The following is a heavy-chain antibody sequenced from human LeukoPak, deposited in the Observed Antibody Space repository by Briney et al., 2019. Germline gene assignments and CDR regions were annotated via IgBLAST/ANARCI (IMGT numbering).Heavy chain of an antibody. J-gene: IGHJ4*02. CDR2: INPNSGGT. CDR3: ARGYSYGYPPPLGY. CDR1: GYTFIGYY. V-gene: IGHV1-2*02. D-gene: IGHD5-18*01. Sequence: EASVKVSCKASGYTFIGYYMHWVRQAPGQGLEWMGWINPNSGGTNYAQKFQGRVTMTRDTSISTAYMELSRLRSDDTAVYYCARGYSYGYPPPLGYWGQGTLVTVSS.